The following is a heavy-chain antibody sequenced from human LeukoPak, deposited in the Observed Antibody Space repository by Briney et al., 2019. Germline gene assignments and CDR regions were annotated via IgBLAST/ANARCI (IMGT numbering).Heavy chain of an antibody. J-gene: IGHJ4*02. CDR3: ARDGGNFFDY. D-gene: IGHD4-23*01. V-gene: IGHV4-59*01. CDR2: IYYSGST. Sequence: KPSETLSLTCTVSGGSISSYYWSWIRQPPGKGLEWIGYIYYSGSTNYNPSLKSRVTISVDTSKNQFSLKLSSVTAADTAVYYCARDGGNFFDYWGQGTLVTVSS. CDR1: GGSISSYY.